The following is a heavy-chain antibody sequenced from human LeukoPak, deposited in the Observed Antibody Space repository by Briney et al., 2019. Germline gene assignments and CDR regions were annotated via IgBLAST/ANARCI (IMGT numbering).Heavy chain of an antibody. CDR1: GFTVSVNY. J-gene: IGHJ4*02. CDR2: IYSGGNT. D-gene: IGHD3-10*01. CDR3: ARDQYGSGYGSIFDY. V-gene: IGHV3-66*01. Sequence: GGSLRLSCAAFGFTVSVNYMSWVRQAPGKGLECVSVIYSGGNTYYADSVKGRFTISRDNSKNTLYLQMNSLRAEDTAVYYCARDQYGSGYGSIFDYWGQGTLVTVSS.